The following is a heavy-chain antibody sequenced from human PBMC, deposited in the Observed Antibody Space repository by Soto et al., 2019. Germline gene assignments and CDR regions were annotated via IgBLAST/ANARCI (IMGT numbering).Heavy chain of an antibody. D-gene: IGHD3-3*01. CDR3: AKDAGYSTIYYYYYMDV. V-gene: IGHV3-23*01. Sequence: GGSLRLSCAASGFTFSSYAMSWVRQAPGKGLEWVSAISGSGGSTYYADSVKGRFTISRDNSKNTLYLQMNSLRAEDTAVYYCAKDAGYSTIYYYYYMDVWGKGTTVTVSS. CDR1: GFTFSSYA. J-gene: IGHJ6*03. CDR2: ISGSGGST.